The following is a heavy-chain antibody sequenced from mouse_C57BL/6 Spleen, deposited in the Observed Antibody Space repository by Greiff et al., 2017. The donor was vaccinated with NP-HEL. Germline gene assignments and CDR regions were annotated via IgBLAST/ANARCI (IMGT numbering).Heavy chain of an antibody. D-gene: IGHD1-1*01. CDR3: ARRTTLVADFDY. CDR1: GYAFSSSW. CDR2: IYPGDGDT. V-gene: IGHV1-82*01. Sequence: VQLQQSGPELVKPGASVKISCKASGYAFSSSWMNWVKQRPGKGLEWIGRIYPGDGDTNYNGKFKGKATLTADKSSSTAYMQLSSLTSEDSAVYCGARRTTLVADFDYWGQGTTLTVSS. J-gene: IGHJ2*01.